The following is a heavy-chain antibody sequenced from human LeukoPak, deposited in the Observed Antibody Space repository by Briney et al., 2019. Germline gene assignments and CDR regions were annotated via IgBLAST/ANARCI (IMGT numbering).Heavy chain of an antibody. Sequence: GASVKVSCKASGGTFSSYAISWVRQAPGQGLEWMGGIIPIFGTANYAQKFQGRVTITADKSTSTAYMELSSLRSEDTAVYYCARAEGYNKKGDDYYGMDVWGQGTTVTVSS. V-gene: IGHV1-69*06. CDR2: IIPIFGTA. D-gene: IGHD5-24*01. CDR3: ARAEGYNKKGDDYYGMDV. J-gene: IGHJ6*02. CDR1: GGTFSSYA.